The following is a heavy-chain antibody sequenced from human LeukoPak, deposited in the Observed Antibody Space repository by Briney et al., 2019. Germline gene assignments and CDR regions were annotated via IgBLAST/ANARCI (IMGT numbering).Heavy chain of an antibody. CDR2: IKEDGSAK. D-gene: IGHD6-19*01. CDR3: ARGSDSSGWYSSFDY. CDR1: GFTFRNYW. J-gene: IGHJ4*02. V-gene: IGHV3-7*02. Sequence: GGSLRLSCVVSGFTFRNYWMTWVRQAPGKGLKWVANIKEDGSAKYYVDSVKGRFTISRDNAKNSLSLQMSSLRAEDTAVYYCARGSDSSGWYSSFDYWGQGTLVTVSS.